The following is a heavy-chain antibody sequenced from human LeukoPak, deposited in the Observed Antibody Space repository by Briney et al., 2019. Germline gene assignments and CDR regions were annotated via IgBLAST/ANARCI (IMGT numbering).Heavy chain of an antibody. CDR2: IYYSGST. D-gene: IGHD3-16*01. J-gene: IGHJ6*02. CDR1: GGSINTYY. Sequence: PSETLSLTCTVSGGSINTYYWSWIRQHPAKGLEWIGYIYYSGSTYYNPSLKSRVTISVDTSKNQFSLKLNSVTAADTAVYYCARGGGNYYYYGMEVWGQGTTVTVFS. CDR3: ARGGGNYYYYGMEV. V-gene: IGHV4-59*06.